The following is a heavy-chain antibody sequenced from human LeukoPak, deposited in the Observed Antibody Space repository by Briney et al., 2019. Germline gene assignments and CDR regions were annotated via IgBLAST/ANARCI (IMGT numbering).Heavy chain of an antibody. V-gene: IGHV4-61*02. J-gene: IGHJ6*03. Sequence: SETLSLTCTVSGGSISSGSYYWSWTRQPAGKGLEWIGRIFTSGSTKYNPSLKSRVTISVDTSKNQFSLKLSSVTAADTAVYYCAREGRITMVRGVIRYYYMDVWGKGTTVTISS. CDR1: GGSISSGSYY. D-gene: IGHD3-10*01. CDR3: AREGRITMVRGVIRYYYMDV. CDR2: IFTSGST.